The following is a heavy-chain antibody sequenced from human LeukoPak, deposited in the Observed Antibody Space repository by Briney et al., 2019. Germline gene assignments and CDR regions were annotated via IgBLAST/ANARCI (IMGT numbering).Heavy chain of an antibody. CDR3: ASVIGDLSD. Sequence: SETLSLTCTVSGGSISSSSYYWGWIRQPPGKGLEWIGSIYYSGSTYFNPSVKGRVTISVDTSKNHFSLKLTSVTAADTAVYYCASVIGDLSDWGQGTLVTVSS. J-gene: IGHJ4*02. D-gene: IGHD7-27*01. CDR2: IYYSGST. CDR1: GGSISSSSYY. V-gene: IGHV4-39*01.